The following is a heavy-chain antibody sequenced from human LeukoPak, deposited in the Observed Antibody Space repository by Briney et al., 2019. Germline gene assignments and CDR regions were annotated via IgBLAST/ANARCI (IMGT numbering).Heavy chain of an antibody. CDR1: GFTFGGYG. V-gene: IGHV3-33*01. CDR2: IWYDGNNE. D-gene: IGHD6-19*01. CDR3: ARGIAVAGTYYIDY. J-gene: IGHJ4*02. Sequence: PGRSLRLSCAASGFTFGGYGIHWVRQAPGKGLEWVAVIWYDGNNEYYADSVKGRFTISRDNSKNTLYLQMNSLRVEDTAVYYCARGIAVAGTYYIDYWGQGTLVTVSS.